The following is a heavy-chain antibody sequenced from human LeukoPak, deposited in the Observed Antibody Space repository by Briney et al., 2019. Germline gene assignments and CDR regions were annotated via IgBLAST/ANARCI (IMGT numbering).Heavy chain of an antibody. Sequence: GASVKVSCKASGYTFTSYDINWVRQATGQGLEWMGWMNPNSGNTGYAQKFQGRVTMTRNTSISTAYMELSSLRSEDTAVYYCARGVLVYCSSTSCYQRFDPWAQGPRVTVSS. D-gene: IGHD2-2*01. CDR3: ARGVLVYCSSTSCYQRFDP. CDR1: GYTFTSYD. V-gene: IGHV1-8*01. CDR2: MNPNSGNT. J-gene: IGHJ5*02.